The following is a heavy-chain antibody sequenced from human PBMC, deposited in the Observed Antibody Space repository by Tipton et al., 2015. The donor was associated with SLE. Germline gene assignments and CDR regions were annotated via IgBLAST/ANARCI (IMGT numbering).Heavy chain of an antibody. D-gene: IGHD3-10*01. V-gene: IGHV3-11*01. CDR1: GFTFSDYY. Sequence: ALRLSCAASGFTFSDYYMSWIRQAPGKGLEWVSYISSSGSTIYYADSVKGRFTISRDNAKNSLYLQMNSLRAEDTAVYYCARDRRRYYGSGSYDAFDIWGQGTMVTVSS. CDR3: ARDRRRYYGSGSYDAFDI. J-gene: IGHJ3*02. CDR2: ISSSGSTI.